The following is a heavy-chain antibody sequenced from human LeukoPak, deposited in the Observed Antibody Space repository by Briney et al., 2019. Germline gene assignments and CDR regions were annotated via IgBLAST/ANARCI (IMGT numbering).Heavy chain of an antibody. CDR2: IYTSGST. Sequence: SETLSLTCTVSGGSISSYYWSWIRQPAGKGLEWIGRIYTSGSTNYNPSLKSRVTISVDTSKNQFSLKLSSVTAADTAVYYCARLIGYCSSTSCPRYYFDYWGQGTLVTVSS. D-gene: IGHD2-2*01. J-gene: IGHJ4*02. CDR3: ARLIGYCSSTSCPRYYFDY. CDR1: GGSISSYY. V-gene: IGHV4-4*07.